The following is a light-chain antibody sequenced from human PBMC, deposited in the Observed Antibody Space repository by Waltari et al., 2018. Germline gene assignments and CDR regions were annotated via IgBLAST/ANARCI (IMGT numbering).Light chain of an antibody. CDR2: RDV. CDR3: AAWDDTLNGWV. J-gene: IGLJ3*02. CDR1: TSNIAINS. V-gene: IGLV1-44*01. Sequence: QSVLTQPPSASETPGQRVTMSCSGSTSNIAINSVNWYQQYPGSAPRLLIYRDVHRPSGVPDRFSGSKSGTSASLAISGLQSDDEAHYYCAAWDDTLNGWVFGGGTKLTVL.